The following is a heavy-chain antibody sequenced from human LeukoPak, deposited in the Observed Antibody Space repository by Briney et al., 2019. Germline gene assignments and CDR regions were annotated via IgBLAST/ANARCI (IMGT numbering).Heavy chain of an antibody. CDR1: GGSIINSSYY. V-gene: IGHV4-39*01. J-gene: IGHJ5*02. CDR2: IYDRRDT. D-gene: IGHD3-22*01. Sequence: SETLSLTCTVSGGSIINSSYYWGWVRQPPGKGLEWIGSIYDRRDTYYNPSLKSRVTISVDTFKNQISLKLTSVTAADTALYYCVRPRSYYDSSGFENWFDPWGQGTLVTVSS. CDR3: VRPRSYYDSSGFENWFDP.